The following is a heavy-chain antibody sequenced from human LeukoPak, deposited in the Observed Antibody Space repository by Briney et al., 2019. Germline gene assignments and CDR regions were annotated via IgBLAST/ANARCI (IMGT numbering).Heavy chain of an antibody. CDR1: GFTFISYA. CDR2: ISGSGGST. CDR3: AKDLGAVTTSLV. J-gene: IGHJ4*02. D-gene: IGHD4-17*01. Sequence: PGGSLRLSCAASGFTFISYAMSWVRQAPGKGLEWVSAISGSGGSTYYADSVKGRFTMSRDNSKNTRYLQMNSLRAEDTAVYYRAKDLGAVTTSLVWGQRTLVTVSS. V-gene: IGHV3-23*01.